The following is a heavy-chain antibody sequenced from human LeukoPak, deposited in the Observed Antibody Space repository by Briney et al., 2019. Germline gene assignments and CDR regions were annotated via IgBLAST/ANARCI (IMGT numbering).Heavy chain of an antibody. J-gene: IGHJ3*02. D-gene: IGHD1-26*01. CDR1: GFTFRTYW. Sequence: GGSLRHSCAASGFTFRTYWMNWVRQAPGKGLEWVANIKEDGSEKQYVDAVKGRFTISRDNAKNSLYLQLNSLRAEDTAVYYCARDPGIDALDIWGQGTKVTVSS. CDR3: ARDPGIDALDI. V-gene: IGHV3-7*04. CDR2: IKEDGSEK.